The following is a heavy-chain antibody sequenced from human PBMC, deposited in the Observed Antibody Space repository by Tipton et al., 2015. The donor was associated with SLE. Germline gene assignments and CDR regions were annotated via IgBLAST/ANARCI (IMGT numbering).Heavy chain of an antibody. CDR3: AGLGYCSSTSCQQG. CDR2: IYYSGST. J-gene: IGHJ4*02. Sequence: TLSLTCTVSGGSISSSSYYWGWIRQPPGKGLEWIGSIYYSGSTYYNPSLKSRVTISVDTSKNQFSLKLSSVTAADTAVYYCAGLGYCSSTSCQQGWGQGTLVTVSS. V-gene: IGHV4-39*01. CDR1: GGSISSSSYY. D-gene: IGHD2-2*01.